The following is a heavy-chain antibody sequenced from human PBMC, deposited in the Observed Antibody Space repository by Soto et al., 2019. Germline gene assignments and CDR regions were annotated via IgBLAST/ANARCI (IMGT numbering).Heavy chain of an antibody. D-gene: IGHD1-26*01. V-gene: IGHV1-69*08. CDR2: IIPILGIA. CDR1: GGTFSSYT. Sequence: QVQLVQSGAEVKKPGSSVKVSCKASGGTFSSYTISWVRQAPGQGLEWMGRIIPILGIANYAQKFQGRVTITANKSTSTAYMELSSLRSEDTAVYYCAGERGSYTVGFDYWGQGTLVTVSS. CDR3: AGERGSYTVGFDY. J-gene: IGHJ4*02.